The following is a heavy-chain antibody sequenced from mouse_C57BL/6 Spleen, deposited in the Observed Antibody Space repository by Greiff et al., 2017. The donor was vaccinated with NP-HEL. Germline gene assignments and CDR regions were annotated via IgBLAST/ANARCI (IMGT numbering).Heavy chain of an antibody. CDR1: GFNIKDDY. Sequence: VQLKESGAELVRPGASVKLSCTASGFNIKDDYMHWVKQRPEQGLEWIGWIDPENGDTEYASKFQGKATITADTSSNTAYLQLSSLTSEDTAVYYCTLYSNYVFFDYWGQGTTLTVSS. V-gene: IGHV14-4*01. CDR2: IDPENGDT. J-gene: IGHJ2*01. D-gene: IGHD2-5*01. CDR3: TLYSNYVFFDY.